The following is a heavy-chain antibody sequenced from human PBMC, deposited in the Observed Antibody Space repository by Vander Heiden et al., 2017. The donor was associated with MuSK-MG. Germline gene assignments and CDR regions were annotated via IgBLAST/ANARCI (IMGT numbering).Heavy chain of an antibody. D-gene: IGHD6-13*01. CDR3: AREGIAAAGLDWFDP. CDR2: ISSSSSYI. V-gene: IGHV3-21*01. J-gene: IGHJ5*02. Sequence: EVQLVESGGGLVKPGGSLRLSCAASGFTFSGYSMNWVRQAPGKGLEWVSSISSSSSYIYYADSVKGRFTISRDNAKNSLYLQMNSLRAEDTAVYYCAREGIAAAGLDWFDPWGQGTLVTVSS. CDR1: GFTFSGYS.